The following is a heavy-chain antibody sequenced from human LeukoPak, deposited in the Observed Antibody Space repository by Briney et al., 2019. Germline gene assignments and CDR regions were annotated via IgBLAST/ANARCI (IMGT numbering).Heavy chain of an antibody. CDR3: AISLRGTGWYFDL. Sequence: ASVKVSCKDSGYTSTGCYIHAGREAPEQGLEWMGRINPNSGGTDYAQKVRGRVTVTSDTSITTAYMEVTTLTPDDTAVYYCAISLRGTGWYFDLWGGGTLVTVSS. V-gene: IGHV1-2*06. CDR2: INPNSGGT. J-gene: IGHJ2*01. D-gene: IGHD1-14*01. CDR1: GYTSTGCY.